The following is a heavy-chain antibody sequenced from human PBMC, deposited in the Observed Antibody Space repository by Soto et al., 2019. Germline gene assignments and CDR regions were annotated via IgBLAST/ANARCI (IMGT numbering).Heavy chain of an antibody. V-gene: IGHV1-2*02. D-gene: IGHD3-3*01. CDR3: ARDGVFFNGMDV. Sequence: KVSCKASGYTFTGYYMHWVRQAPGQGLEWMGWINPNSGGTNYAQKFQGRVTMTRDTSIXXXYXXLXXLRSDXTAVYYCARDGVFFNGMDVWGQGTTVTV. J-gene: IGHJ6*02. CDR1: GYTFTGYY. CDR2: INPNSGGT.